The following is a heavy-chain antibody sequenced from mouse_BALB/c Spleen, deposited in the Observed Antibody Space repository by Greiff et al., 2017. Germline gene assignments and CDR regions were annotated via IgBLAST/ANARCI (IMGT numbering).Heavy chain of an antibody. Sequence: LQESGPELEKPGASVKISCKASGYSFTGYNMNWVKQSNGKSLEWIGNIDPYYGGTSYNQKFKGKATLTVDKSSSTAYMQLKSLTSEDSAVYYCARVYYGSYYYAMDYWGQGTSVTVSS. CDR1: GYSFTGYN. D-gene: IGHD2-2*01. CDR2: IDPYYGGT. J-gene: IGHJ4*01. CDR3: ARVYYGSYYYAMDY. V-gene: IGHV1-39*01.